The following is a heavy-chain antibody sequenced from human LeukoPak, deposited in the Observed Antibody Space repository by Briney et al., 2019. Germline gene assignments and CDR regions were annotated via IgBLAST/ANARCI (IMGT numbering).Heavy chain of an antibody. CDR3: ARASGYSYGRDAFDI. J-gene: IGHJ3*02. CDR1: GGSISSYY. D-gene: IGHD5-18*01. CDR2: IYYSGST. Sequence: SETLSLTCTVSGGSISSYYWSWIRQPPGKGLEWIGYIYYSGSTNYNPSLKSRVTISVDTSKHQFSLKLSSVTAADTAVYYCARASGYSYGRDAFDIWGQGTMVTVSS. V-gene: IGHV4-59*01.